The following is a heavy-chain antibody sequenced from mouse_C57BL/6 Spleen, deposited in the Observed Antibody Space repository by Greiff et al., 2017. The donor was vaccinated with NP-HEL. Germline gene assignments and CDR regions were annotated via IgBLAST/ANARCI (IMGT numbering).Heavy chain of an antibody. CDR3: AIPYDGLAY. D-gene: IGHD2-12*01. CDR1: GYAFSSSW. V-gene: IGHV1-82*01. Sequence: QVQLQQSGPELVKPGASVKISCKASGYAFSSSWMNWVKQRPGKGLEWIGRIYPGDGDTNYNGKCKGKATLTADQTASTAYMRLSSLTSDDSAVYFCAIPYDGLAYWGQGTLVTVSA. CDR2: IYPGDGDT. J-gene: IGHJ3*01.